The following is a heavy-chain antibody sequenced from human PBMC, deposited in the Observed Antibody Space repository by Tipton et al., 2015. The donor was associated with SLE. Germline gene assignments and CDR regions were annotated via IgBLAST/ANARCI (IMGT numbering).Heavy chain of an antibody. D-gene: IGHD6-6*01. CDR3: AREGSIAARLGWFDP. CDR2: ISYDGSNK. Sequence: SLRLSCAASGFTFSNYAMHWVRQAPGKGLEWVAVISYDGSNKYYADSVKGRFTISRDNSKNTLYLQMNSLRAEDTAVYYCAREGSIAARLGWFDPWGQGTLVTVSS. V-gene: IGHV3-30*04. J-gene: IGHJ5*02. CDR1: GFTFSNYA.